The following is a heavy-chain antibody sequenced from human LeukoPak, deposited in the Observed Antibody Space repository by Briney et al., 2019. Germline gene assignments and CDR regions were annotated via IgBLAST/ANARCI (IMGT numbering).Heavy chain of an antibody. CDR1: GFTFSSYA. V-gene: IGHV3-23*01. CDR2: ISGNGGST. Sequence: PGGSLRLSCVASGFTFSSYAVSWVRQAPGKGLEWVSSISGNGGSTYYADSVKGRFTISRDNAKNMVFLQMNSLRAEDTAVYYCARDAPRAVAASWGQGTLVTVSS. CDR3: ARDAPRAVAAS. J-gene: IGHJ5*02. D-gene: IGHD6-19*01.